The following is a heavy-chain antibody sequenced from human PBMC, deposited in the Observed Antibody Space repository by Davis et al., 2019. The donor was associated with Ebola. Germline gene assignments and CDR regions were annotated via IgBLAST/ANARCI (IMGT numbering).Heavy chain of an antibody. D-gene: IGHD2-21*02. V-gene: IGHV4-30-4*01. CDR3: ARAWFGAYCGGDCYPKAYYGMDV. CDR1: GGSISSGDYY. Sequence: LRLSCTVSGGSISSGDYYWSWIRQPPGKGLEWIGYIYYSGSTYYNPSLKSRVTISVDTSKNQFSLKRSSVTAADTAVYYCARAWFGAYCGGDCYPKAYYGMDVWGQGTTVTVSS. CDR2: IYYSGST. J-gene: IGHJ6*02.